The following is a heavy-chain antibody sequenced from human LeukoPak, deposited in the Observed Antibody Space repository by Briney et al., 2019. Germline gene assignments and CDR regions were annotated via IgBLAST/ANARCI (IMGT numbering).Heavy chain of an antibody. D-gene: IGHD3-22*01. V-gene: IGHV1-69*05. Sequence: SVKLSCKAAQGTYTSYAISWVRQAPGHGLGWMGGIIPIFGTADYAQKYQGRITSTTDESTSTAYMELSSLRSEDTAVYYCARDRSRTFTMIEPDAFDIWGQGTMVTVSS. CDR2: IIPIFGTA. CDR3: ARDRSRTFTMIEPDAFDI. CDR1: QGTYTSYA. J-gene: IGHJ3*02.